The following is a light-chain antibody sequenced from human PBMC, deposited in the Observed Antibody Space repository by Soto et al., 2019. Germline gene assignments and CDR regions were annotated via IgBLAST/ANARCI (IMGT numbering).Light chain of an antibody. CDR1: SSNIGDNY. CDR2: NND. CDR3: GAWDTSLSGVV. V-gene: IGLV1-51*01. J-gene: IGLJ2*01. Sequence: QSVLTQPPSVSAAPGQKVTISCSGSSSNIGDNYVSWYQHLPGTAPKRLIYNNDKRPPGIPDRFSGSKSGTSATLGITGLQTGDEADYYCGAWDTSLSGVVFGGGTKVTVL.